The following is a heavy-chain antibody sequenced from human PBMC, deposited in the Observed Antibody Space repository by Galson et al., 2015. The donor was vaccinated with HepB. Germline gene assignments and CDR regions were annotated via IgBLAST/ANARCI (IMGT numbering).Heavy chain of an antibody. CDR3: ARDLFSHDSSGYYYGAFDI. CDR1: GFTFSSYS. D-gene: IGHD3-22*01. V-gene: IGHV3-21*01. Sequence: SLRLSCAASGFTFSSYSMNWVRQAPGKGLEWVSSISSSSSYIYYADSVKGRFTISRDNAKNSLYLQMNSLRAEDTAVYYCARDLFSHDSSGYYYGAFDIWGQGTMVTVSS. CDR2: ISSSSSYI. J-gene: IGHJ3*02.